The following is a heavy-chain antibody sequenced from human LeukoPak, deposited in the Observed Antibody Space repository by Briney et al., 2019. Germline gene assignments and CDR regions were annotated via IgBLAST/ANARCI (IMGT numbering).Heavy chain of an antibody. J-gene: IGHJ4*02. CDR1: GFTFSSYA. CDR3: AREDGDRWGRSVDY. D-gene: IGHD4-17*01. Sequence: PGGSLRLSCAASGFTFSSYAMSWVRQAPGKGLEWVSAMTGSGGSTYYADSVKGRFTISRDNAKNSLYLQMNSLRAEDTAVYYCAREDGDRWGRSVDYWGQGTLVTVSS. CDR2: MTGSGGST. V-gene: IGHV3-23*01.